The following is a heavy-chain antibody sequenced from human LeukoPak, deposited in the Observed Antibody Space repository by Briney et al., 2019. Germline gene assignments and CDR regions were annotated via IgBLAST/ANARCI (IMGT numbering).Heavy chain of an antibody. CDR3: AREWISGGSGSYIRHY. D-gene: IGHD3-10*01. J-gene: IGHJ4*02. CDR2: IIPIYGTA. Sequence: SVKVSCKASGGTFSSYAISWVRQAPGQGLEWKGGIIPIYGTANYAQKFQGRVTITTDESTSTAYMELSSLRSEDTAVYYCAREWISGGSGSYIRHYWGQGTLVTVSS. CDR1: GGTFSSYA. V-gene: IGHV1-69*05.